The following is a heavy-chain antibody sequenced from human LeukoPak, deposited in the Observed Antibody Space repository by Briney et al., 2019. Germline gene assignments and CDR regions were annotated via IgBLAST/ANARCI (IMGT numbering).Heavy chain of an antibody. CDR2: IYYTGST. Sequence: SETLSLTCSVSRGSISSLYWSWIRQPPGKGLEWIGYIYYTGSTNYNPSLKSRVTMFVDMSKNQFSLRLSSVTAADTAVYYCARHRAYSSSSPFDYWGQGTLVTVSS. CDR3: ARHRAYSSSSPFDY. J-gene: IGHJ4*02. CDR1: RGSISSLY. D-gene: IGHD6-6*01. V-gene: IGHV4-59*08.